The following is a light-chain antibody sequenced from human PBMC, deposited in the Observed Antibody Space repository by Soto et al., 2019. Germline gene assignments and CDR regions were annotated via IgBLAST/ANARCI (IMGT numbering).Light chain of an antibody. CDR3: QQFNNNPFT. CDR2: DAS. Sequence: AIPLTQSPSSLSASVGDRVTITCRASQGISSALAWYQQTPGKPPKLLIYDASTLEIGVPSRFSGSSSVTDFTLTISNLQPEDFATYYCQQFNNNPFTFGPGTKVDI. V-gene: IGKV1D-13*01. CDR1: QGISSA. J-gene: IGKJ3*01.